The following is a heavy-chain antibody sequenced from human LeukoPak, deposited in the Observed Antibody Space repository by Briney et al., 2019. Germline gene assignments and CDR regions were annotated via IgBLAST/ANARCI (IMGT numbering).Heavy chain of an antibody. J-gene: IGHJ4*02. V-gene: IGHV1-18*01. CDR3: ASRAMITFGGVIVTQSYFDY. D-gene: IGHD3-16*02. CDR1: GYTFTSYG. CDR2: ISAYNGNT. Sequence: ASVKVSCKASGYTFTSYGISWVRQAPGQGLEWMGWISAYNGNTNYAQKLQGRVTMTTDTSTSTAYMELRSLRSEDTAVYYCASRAMITFGGVIVTQSYFDYWGQGTLVTVSS.